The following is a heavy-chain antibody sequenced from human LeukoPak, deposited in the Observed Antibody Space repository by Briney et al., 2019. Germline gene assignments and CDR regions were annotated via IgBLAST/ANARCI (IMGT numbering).Heavy chain of an antibody. D-gene: IGHD6-19*01. CDR3: ASLGNRAYSSGWYGDYFDY. CDR1: GGSISSGGYY. Sequence: SETLSLTCTVSGGSISSGGYYWSWIRQHPGKGLEWIGYIYYSGSTYYNPSLKSRVTISVDTSKNQFSLKLSSVTAADTAVYYCASLGNRAYSSGWYGDYFDYWGQGTLVTVSS. CDR2: IYYSGST. V-gene: IGHV4-31*03. J-gene: IGHJ4*02.